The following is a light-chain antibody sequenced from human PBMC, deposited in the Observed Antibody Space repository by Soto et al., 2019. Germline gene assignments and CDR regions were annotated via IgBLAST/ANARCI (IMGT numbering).Light chain of an antibody. CDR2: GAS. CDR1: QSVSSSY. CDR3: RQYGSSPPWT. J-gene: IGKJ1*01. Sequence: EIVLTQSPGTLSLSPGERATLSCRASQSVSSSYLAWYQQKPGQAPRLLIYGASSRPTGLPDSVSGSGSATEFSINISRLEPADVAVYYCRQYGSSPPWTFGQGTKVEIK. V-gene: IGKV3-20*01.